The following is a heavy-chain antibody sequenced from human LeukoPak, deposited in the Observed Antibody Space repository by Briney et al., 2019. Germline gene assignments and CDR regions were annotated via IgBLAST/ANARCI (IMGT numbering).Heavy chain of an antibody. CDR3: GRGGGSGWYVDY. CDR1: GYFISSGYY. CDR2: INHSGST. D-gene: IGHD6-19*01. V-gene: IGHV4-38-2*02. Sequence: SETLSLTCPVSGYFISSGYYWGWIRQPQGKGLEWIGEINHSGSTNYNPSLKSRVTISVDTSKNQFSLKLSSVTAADTAVYSCGRGGGSGWYVDYWGQGSLVTVSS. J-gene: IGHJ4*02.